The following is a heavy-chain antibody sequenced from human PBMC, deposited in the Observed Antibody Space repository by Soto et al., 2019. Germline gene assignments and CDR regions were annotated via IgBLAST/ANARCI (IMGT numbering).Heavy chain of an antibody. CDR1: GGSISSGGYS. J-gene: IGHJ3*02. CDR3: ARAPTYYDILTGYYTDAFDI. Sequence: QLQLQESGSGLVKPSQTLSLTCAISGGSISSGGYSWSWIRQPPGKGLEWIGYIYHSGSTYYNPSLKSRVTISVDRSKNQFSLQLSSVTAADTAVYYCARAPTYYDILTGYYTDAFDIWGQGTMVTVSS. D-gene: IGHD3-9*01. CDR2: IYHSGST. V-gene: IGHV4-30-2*01.